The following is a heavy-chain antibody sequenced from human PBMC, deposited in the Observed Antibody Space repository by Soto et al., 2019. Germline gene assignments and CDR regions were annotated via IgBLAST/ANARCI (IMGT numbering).Heavy chain of an antibody. Sequence: QVQVVQSGPEVKKPGTSVKVSCKTSGYTFSNSAMQWVRQAPGQRLEWIGWIIVGSGDTKYAQNLQGRITITRDKSTSTAYMEVSSLRSDDTAVYFCAAELYEVGDCCHFDYWGQGSLVTVSS. D-gene: IGHD2-21*02. CDR1: GYTFSNSA. CDR3: AAELYEVGDCCHFDY. V-gene: IGHV1-58*02. J-gene: IGHJ4*02. CDR2: IIVGSGDT.